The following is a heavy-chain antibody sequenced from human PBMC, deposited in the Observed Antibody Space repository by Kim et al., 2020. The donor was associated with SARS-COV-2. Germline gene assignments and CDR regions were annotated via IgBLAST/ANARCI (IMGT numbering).Heavy chain of an antibody. CDR3: ARGRIGWEDNDAFDI. V-gene: IGHV4-39*01. Sequence: SETLSLTCTVSGGSISSSSYYWGWIRQPPGKGLEWIGSIYYSGSTYYNPSLKSRVTISVDTSKNQFSLKLSSVTAAETAVYYCARGRIGWEDNDAFDIWGQGTMVTVSS. CDR1: GGSISSSSYY. D-gene: IGHD6-19*01. CDR2: IYYSGST. J-gene: IGHJ3*02.